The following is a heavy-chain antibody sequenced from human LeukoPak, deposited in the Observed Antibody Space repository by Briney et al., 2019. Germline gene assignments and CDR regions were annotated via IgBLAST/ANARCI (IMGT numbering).Heavy chain of an antibody. CDR2: ISAYNGNT. V-gene: IGHV1-18*01. CDR1: GYTFTSYG. J-gene: IGHJ4*02. D-gene: IGHD2-2*01. Sequence: GASVKVSCKASGYTFTSYGFSWVRQAPGQGLEWMGWISAYNGNTNYAQKLQGRVTMTTDTSTSTAYMELRSLRSDDTAVYYCARDSSSTSGPGIDYWGQGTLVTVSS. CDR3: ARDSSSTSGPGIDY.